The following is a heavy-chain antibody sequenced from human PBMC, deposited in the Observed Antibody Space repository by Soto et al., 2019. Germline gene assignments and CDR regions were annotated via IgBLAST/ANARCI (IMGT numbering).Heavy chain of an antibody. V-gene: IGHV5-51*01. J-gene: IGHJ6*02. Sequence: GESLKSSGTGAGYSFTSYWIGWLRQMRGKGLEWLGIIYPGDSDTRYSPSYQGQVTISADKSISTAYLQWSSLKASDTAMYYFARHVRAGKLHDYYFAGMHDWGQGTTVTVSS. CDR1: GYSFTSYW. CDR2: IYPGDSDT. D-gene: IGHD1-1*01. CDR3: ARHVRAGKLHDYYFAGMHD.